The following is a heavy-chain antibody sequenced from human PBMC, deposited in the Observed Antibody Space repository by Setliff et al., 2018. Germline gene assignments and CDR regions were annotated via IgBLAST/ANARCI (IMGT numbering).Heavy chain of an antibody. D-gene: IGHD3-10*01. Sequence: GGSLRLSCVVSGFSVSNDFMGLVRQAPGKGLEWVSVIYNRGHTYYADSVKGRFTISRDSSKNTLYLQMNSLTAEDTAMYYCARDRGGTNPWFDSWGQGTLVTVSS. CDR2: IYNRGHT. CDR1: GFSVSNDF. V-gene: IGHV3-53*01. CDR3: ARDRGGTNPWFDS. J-gene: IGHJ5*01.